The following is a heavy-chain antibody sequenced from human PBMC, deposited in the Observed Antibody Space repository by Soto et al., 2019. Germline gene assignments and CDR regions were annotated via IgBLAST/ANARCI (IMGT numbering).Heavy chain of an antibody. D-gene: IGHD2-2*01. V-gene: IGHV3-66*01. CDR1: GFTASINY. CDR2: IYSGGTA. J-gene: IGHJ6*02. Sequence: LRLSCVASGFTASINYMTWVRQAPGKGLEWVSCIYSGGTAYYADSVKGRFTISRDNSKNTLYLQMNSLRHEDTAVYYCAGLKSSSWLGNYYYGMDVWGQGTTVTVS. CDR3: AGLKSSSWLGNYYYGMDV.